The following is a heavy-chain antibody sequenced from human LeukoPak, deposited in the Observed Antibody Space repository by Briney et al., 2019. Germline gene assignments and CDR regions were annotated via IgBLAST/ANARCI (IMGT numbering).Heavy chain of an antibody. D-gene: IGHD6-19*01. CDR2: ISGSGGST. CDR1: GFTFNSYA. CDR3: AKEGYSSGWYRDFDY. J-gene: IGHJ4*02. V-gene: IGHV3-23*01. Sequence: GGSLRLSCAASGFTFNSYAMSWVRQAPGKGLEWVSAISGSGGSTYYADSVKGRFTISRDNSKNTLYLQMNSLRAEDTAVYYCAKEGYSSGWYRDFDYWGQGTLVTVSS.